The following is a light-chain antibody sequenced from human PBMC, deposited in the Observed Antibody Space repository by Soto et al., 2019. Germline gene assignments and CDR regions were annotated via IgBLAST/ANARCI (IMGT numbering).Light chain of an antibody. J-gene: IGLJ1*01. Sequence: QSALTQPPSASGSPGQSVTISCTGTSGDVGGYDYVSWYQQHPGKAPKLMIYEVTKRPLGVPDRFSGSKSGNTASLNVSGLQAEDEADYYCSSYAGSDNPYVFGTGTKVTVL. CDR1: SGDVGGYDY. CDR3: SSYAGSDNPYV. CDR2: EVT. V-gene: IGLV2-8*01.